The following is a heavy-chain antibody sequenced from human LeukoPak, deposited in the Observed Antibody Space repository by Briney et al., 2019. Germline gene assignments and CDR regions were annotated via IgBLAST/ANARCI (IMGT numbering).Heavy chain of an antibody. CDR3: AREYCSSTSCYLSGAFDI. CDR2: IYYSGST. V-gene: IGHV4-39*01. Sequence: NSSETLSLTCTVSGGSISSSSYYWGWIRQPPGKGLEWIGSIYYSGSTYYNPSLKSRVTISVDTSKNQFSLKLSSVTAADTAVYYCAREYCSSTSCYLSGAFDIWGQGTMVTVSS. CDR1: GGSISSSSYY. D-gene: IGHD2-2*01. J-gene: IGHJ3*02.